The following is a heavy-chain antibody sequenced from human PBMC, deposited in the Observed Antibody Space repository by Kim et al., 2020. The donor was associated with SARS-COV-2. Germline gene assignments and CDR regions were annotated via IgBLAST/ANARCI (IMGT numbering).Heavy chain of an antibody. J-gene: IGHJ4*02. V-gene: IGHV3-53*01. CDR3: TRDVFDGYWN. Sequence: GSTYYAAPVMGRFTISRDNSKNTLYLQMNSLRAEDTAVYYCTRDVFDGYWNWGQGTLVTVSS. CDR2: GST. D-gene: IGHD1-1*01.